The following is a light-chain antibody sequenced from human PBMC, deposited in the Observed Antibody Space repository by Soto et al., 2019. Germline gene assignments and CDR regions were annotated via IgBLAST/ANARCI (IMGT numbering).Light chain of an antibody. Sequence: DIVMTQSPDSLAVSLGERATINCKSSRSVLYSSNNKNYLAWYQQKSGQPPKLLIYWASTRESGVPDRFSGSGSGTDLTLTISSLQAEDVALYYCQQYYTIAPFTFGQGTKLEIK. V-gene: IGKV4-1*01. CDR3: QQYYTIAPFT. CDR1: RSVLYSSNNKNY. J-gene: IGKJ2*01. CDR2: WAS.